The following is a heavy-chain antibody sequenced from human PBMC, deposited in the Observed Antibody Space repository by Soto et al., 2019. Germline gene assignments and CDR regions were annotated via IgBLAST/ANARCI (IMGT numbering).Heavy chain of an antibody. CDR1: GFTFSSSW. V-gene: IGHV3-74*01. CDR2: INSGASTT. D-gene: IGHD3-10*01. CDR3: ARGPTGWFGYDY. Sequence: EVQLVESGGGLVQPGGSLRLSCAASGFTFSSSWMHWVRQAPGKGLVWVSRINSGASTTNYADSVKGRFTISRANAKNTLYLQMDSLTAEDTAVYSCARGPTGWFGYDYWGQGTLVTVSS. J-gene: IGHJ4*02.